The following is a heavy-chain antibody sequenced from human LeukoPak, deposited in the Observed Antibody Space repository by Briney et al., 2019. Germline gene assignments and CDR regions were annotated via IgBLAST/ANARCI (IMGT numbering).Heavy chain of an antibody. CDR1: GFTFSSSW. CDR2: INPEGSQT. Sequence: PGESLRLSCAASGFTFSSSWMNWVRQAPGKGLQWVGNINPEGSQTRFVDSVMGRFTMSKDNAKNALYLQMNNLRVEDTAVFYCAAWTDRGYNFWGQGTVVTVSS. CDR3: AAWTDRGYNF. D-gene: IGHD5-24*01. V-gene: IGHV3-7*01. J-gene: IGHJ4*02.